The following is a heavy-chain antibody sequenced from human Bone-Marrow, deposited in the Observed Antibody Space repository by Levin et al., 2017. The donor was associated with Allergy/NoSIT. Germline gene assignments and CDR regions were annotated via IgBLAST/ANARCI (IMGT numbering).Heavy chain of an antibody. V-gene: IGHV5-51*01. Sequence: GESLKISCRASGYTFTNHWIGWVRQVPGKGLEWVGIVYPTDSSATYGPSFQGEVTMSVDKSINTAYLEWSSLQASDRATYYCARGNYNFWSGNYHSFDFWGQGTLLSVSS. CDR3: ARGNYNFWSGNYHSFDF. CDR2: VYPTDSSA. CDR1: GYTFTNHW. D-gene: IGHD3-3*01. J-gene: IGHJ4*02.